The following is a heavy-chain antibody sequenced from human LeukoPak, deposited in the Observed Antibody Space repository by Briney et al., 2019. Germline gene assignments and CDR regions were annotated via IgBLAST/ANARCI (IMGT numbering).Heavy chain of an antibody. CDR1: GFTFDDYA. J-gene: IGHJ4*02. CDR2: ISWNSGSI. CDR3: AKDQEWDSGYSYGSDY. V-gene: IGHV3-9*03. D-gene: IGHD5-18*01. Sequence: PGGSLRLSCAASGFTFDDYAMHWVRQAPGKGLEWVSGISWNSGSIGYADSVKGRFTISRDNAKNSLYLQMNSLRAEDMALYYCAKDQEWDSGYSYGSDYWGQGTLVTVSS.